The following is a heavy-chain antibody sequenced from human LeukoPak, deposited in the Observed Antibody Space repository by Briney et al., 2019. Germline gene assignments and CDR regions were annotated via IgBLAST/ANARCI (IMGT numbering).Heavy chain of an antibody. Sequence: ASVKVSCKASGGTFSSYAISWVRQAPGQGLEWMGWISAYNGNTNYAQKLQGRVTMTTDTSTSTAYMELRSLRSDDTAVYYCARDLAVVTAIPAFDYWGQGTLVTVSS. D-gene: IGHD2-21*02. V-gene: IGHV1-18*01. CDR3: ARDLAVVTAIPAFDY. J-gene: IGHJ4*02. CDR1: GGTFSSYA. CDR2: ISAYNGNT.